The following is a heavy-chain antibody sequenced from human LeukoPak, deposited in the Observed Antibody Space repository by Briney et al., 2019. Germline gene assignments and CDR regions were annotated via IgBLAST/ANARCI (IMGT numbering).Heavy chain of an antibody. D-gene: IGHD6-19*01. CDR3: ASGGTSGYSSGWYFDY. CDR1: GGSFSGYY. J-gene: IGHJ4*02. V-gene: IGHV4-34*01. CDR2: INHSGST. Sequence: SETLSLTCAVYGGSFSGYYWSWIRQPPGKGLEWIGEINHSGSTNYNPSLKSRVTISVDTSKNQFSLKLSSVTAADAAVYYCASGGTSGYSSGWYFDYWGQGTLVTVSS.